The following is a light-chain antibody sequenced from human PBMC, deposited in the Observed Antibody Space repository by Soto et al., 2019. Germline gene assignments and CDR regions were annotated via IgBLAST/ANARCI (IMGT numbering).Light chain of an antibody. Sequence: EIVLTQSPGTLSLSPGERATLSCRASQSVSSSYVACYQQKPGQAPRLLLYGASSGATGIPDRFSGSWSGTAFTLTISRLEPEDVAVYYCQQYGTSPFTFGPGPKVDIK. CDR3: QQYGTSPFT. CDR1: QSVSSSY. CDR2: GAS. V-gene: IGKV3-20*01. J-gene: IGKJ3*01.